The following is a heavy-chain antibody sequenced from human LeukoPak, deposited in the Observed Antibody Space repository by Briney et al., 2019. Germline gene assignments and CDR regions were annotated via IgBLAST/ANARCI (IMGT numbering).Heavy chain of an antibody. CDR2: IYYSGST. CDR1: GGSISSYY. D-gene: IGHD1-1*01. J-gene: IGHJ6*02. Sequence: SETLSLTCTVSGGSISSYYWSWIRQPPGKGLEWIGYIYYSGSTNYNPSLKSRVTISVYTSKNQFSLKLSSVTAADTAVYYCARGIVGTYYYYGMDVWGQGTTVTVSS. CDR3: ARGIVGTYYYYGMDV. V-gene: IGHV4-59*01.